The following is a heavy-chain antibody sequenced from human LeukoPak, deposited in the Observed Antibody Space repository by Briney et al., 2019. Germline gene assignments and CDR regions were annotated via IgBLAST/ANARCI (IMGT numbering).Heavy chain of an antibody. CDR2: IRYDGSNK. V-gene: IGHV3-30*02. J-gene: IGHJ6*03. D-gene: IGHD6-13*01. CDR1: GFTFSSYG. CDR3: AKDQGWAAAAGLYYYYYMDV. Sequence: GGSLRLSCAASGFTFSSYGMHWVRQAPGKGLEWVAFIRYDGSNKYYADSVKGRFTISRDNSKNTLYLQMNSLRAEDTAVYYCAKDQGWAAAAGLYYYYYMDVWGKGTTVTVSS.